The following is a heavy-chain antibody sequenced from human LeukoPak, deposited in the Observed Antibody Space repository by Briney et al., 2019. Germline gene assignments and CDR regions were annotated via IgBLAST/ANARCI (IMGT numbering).Heavy chain of an antibody. CDR1: GFTSSGDW. D-gene: IGHD3-16*01. J-gene: IGHJ3*02. V-gene: IGHV3-74*01. CDR3: ARELPRIGGQTDAPDI. CDR2: SKNDGSST. Sequence: GGSLRLSCAVSGFTSSGDWMHWVRHAPGKGLVWVSRSKNDGSSTSYADSVKGRFTISRDNAKNTLYLQMNSLRAEDTAVYYCARELPRIGGQTDAPDIWGQGTMVTVS.